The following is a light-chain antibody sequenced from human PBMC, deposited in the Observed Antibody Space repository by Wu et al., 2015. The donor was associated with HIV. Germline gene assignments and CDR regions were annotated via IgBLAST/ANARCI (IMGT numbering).Light chain of an antibody. CDR2: DAS. J-gene: IGKJ1*01. V-gene: IGKV1-13*02. Sequence: IQMTQSPSSLSASVGDRVTITCRAGQDISSALAWYQQKPGNAPKLLIYDASSLESGVPSRFSGSGSGTDFTLTISSLQSDDFATYYCQQFKSYPRTFGQGPRWRSN. CDR1: QDISSA. CDR3: QQFKSYPRT.